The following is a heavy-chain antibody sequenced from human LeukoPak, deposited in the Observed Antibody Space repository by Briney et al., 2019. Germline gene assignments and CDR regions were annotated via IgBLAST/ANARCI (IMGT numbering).Heavy chain of an antibody. D-gene: IGHD2-2*01. CDR1: GGSISSYY. CDR3: ARHSGIGSSTSLNLYYFDY. CDR2: IYTSGST. J-gene: IGHJ4*02. V-gene: IGHV4-4*09. Sequence: SETLSLTCTVSGGSISSYYWSWIRQPPGKGLEWIGYIYTSGSTNYNPFLKSRVTISVDTSKNQFSLKLSSVTAADTAVYYCARHSGIGSSTSLNLYYFDYWGQGTLVTVSS.